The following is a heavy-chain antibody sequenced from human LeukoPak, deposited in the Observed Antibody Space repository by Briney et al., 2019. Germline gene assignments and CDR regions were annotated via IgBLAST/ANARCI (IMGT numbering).Heavy chain of an antibody. CDR3: ARDWVEDPVGY. CDR1: GGTFSSYA. J-gene: IGHJ4*02. V-gene: IGHV1-2*02. D-gene: IGHD2-15*01. Sequence: GPSVKVSCKASGGTFSSYAISWVRQAPGQGLEWMGWINPNSGGTNYAQKFQGRVTMTRDTSISTAYMELSRLRSDDTAVYYCARDWVEDPVGYWGQGTLVTVSS. CDR2: INPNSGGT.